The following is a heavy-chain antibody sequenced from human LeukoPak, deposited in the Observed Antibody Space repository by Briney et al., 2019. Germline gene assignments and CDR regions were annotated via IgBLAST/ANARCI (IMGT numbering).Heavy chain of an antibody. Sequence: SETLSLTCAVYGGSFSGYYWSWIRQPPGKGLEWIGEINHSGSTNYNPSLKSRVTISVDTSKNQFSLKLSSVTAADTAVYYCATTYYDFWSGYYHYMDVWGKGTTVTVSS. CDR2: INHSGST. V-gene: IGHV4-34*01. CDR1: GGSFSGYY. D-gene: IGHD3-3*01. J-gene: IGHJ6*03. CDR3: ATTYYDFWSGYYHYMDV.